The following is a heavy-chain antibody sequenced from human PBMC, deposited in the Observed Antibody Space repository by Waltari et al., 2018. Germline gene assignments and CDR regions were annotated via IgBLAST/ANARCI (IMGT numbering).Heavy chain of an antibody. V-gene: IGHV3-7*01. J-gene: IGHJ4*02. CDR1: GYSFSSYW. CDR2: IKQDGSEK. Sequence: EVQLVQSGAEVKKPGESLKISCKGSGYSFSSYWMSWVRQAPGKGLEWVANIKQDGSEKYYVDSVKGRFTISRDNAKNSLYLQMNSLRAEDTAVYYCARDRLGGWYDYWGQGTLVTVSS. D-gene: IGHD6-19*01. CDR3: ARDRLGGWYDY.